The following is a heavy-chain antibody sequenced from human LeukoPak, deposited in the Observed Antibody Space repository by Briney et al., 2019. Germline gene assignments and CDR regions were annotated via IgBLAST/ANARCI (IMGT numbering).Heavy chain of an antibody. CDR3: ARDSLDTSGYPDF. Sequence: GGSLRLSCAASGFTFSSYEMNWVRQAPGKGLEWVSYISSSGSPIYYADSVKGRFTMSRDNAKSSLFLQMNSLRAEDSGVYFCARDSLDTSGYPDFWGQGTLVTVSS. CDR1: GFTFSSYE. D-gene: IGHD3-22*01. J-gene: IGHJ4*02. CDR2: ISSSGSPI. V-gene: IGHV3-48*03.